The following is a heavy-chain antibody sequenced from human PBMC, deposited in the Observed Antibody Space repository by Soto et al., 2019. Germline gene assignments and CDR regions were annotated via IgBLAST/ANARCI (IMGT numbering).Heavy chain of an antibody. CDR2: IWYDGSNK. Sequence: QVQLVESGGGVVQPGRSLRLSCAASGFTFSSYGMNWVRQAPGKGLEWVAVIWYDGSNKYSADSVKGRFTISRDNSKNTLYRQMNGLRFEGTAVYYCAIDRVSRSAGMDVWGQGTTVTVSS. D-gene: IGHD3-10*01. J-gene: IGHJ6*02. V-gene: IGHV3-33*01. CDR3: AIDRVSRSAGMDV. CDR1: GFTFSSYG.